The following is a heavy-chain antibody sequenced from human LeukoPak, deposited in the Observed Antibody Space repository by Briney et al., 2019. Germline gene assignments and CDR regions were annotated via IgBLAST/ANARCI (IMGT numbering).Heavy chain of an antibody. CDR3: AREKKGYCSSTSCQRPQIDY. V-gene: IGHV1-2*02. J-gene: IGHJ4*02. D-gene: IGHD2-2*01. Sequence: ASVKVSCKASGYTFTGYYMHWVRQAPGQGLEWMGWINPSSGGTNYAQKFQGRVTMTRDTSISTAYMELSRLRSDDTAVYYCAREKKGYCSSTSCQRPQIDYRGQGTLVTVSS. CDR1: GYTFTGYY. CDR2: INPSSGGT.